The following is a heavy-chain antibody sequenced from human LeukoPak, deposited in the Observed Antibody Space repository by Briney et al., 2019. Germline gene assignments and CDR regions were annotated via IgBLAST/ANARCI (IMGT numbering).Heavy chain of an antibody. Sequence: CXXSSGSISTSNYYWGWVRQPPGKALEWIGNIFYSGSTYYSPSLKSRVTISLDTSRNQFSLKLKSVTAADTARYYXAKXNXXXXXDIWGQGTMVTVSS. CDR1: SGSISTSNYY. CDR2: IFYSGST. CDR3: AKXNXXXXXDI. J-gene: IGHJ3*02. V-gene: IGHV4-39*07.